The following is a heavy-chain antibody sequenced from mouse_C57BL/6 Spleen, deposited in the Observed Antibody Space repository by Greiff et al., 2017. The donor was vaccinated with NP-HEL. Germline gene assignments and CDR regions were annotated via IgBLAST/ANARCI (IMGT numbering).Heavy chain of an antibody. D-gene: IGHD1-1*01. CDR2: IHPNSGST. J-gene: IGHJ2*01. CDR1: GYTFTSYW. CDR3: ARSSPDYFDY. Sequence: VKLQQPRAELVKPGASVKLSCKASGYTFTSYWMHWVKQRPGQGLEWIGMIHPNSGSTNYNEKFKSKATLTVDKSSSTAYMQLSSLTSEDSAVYYCARSSPDYFDYWGQGTTLTVSA. V-gene: IGHV1-64*01.